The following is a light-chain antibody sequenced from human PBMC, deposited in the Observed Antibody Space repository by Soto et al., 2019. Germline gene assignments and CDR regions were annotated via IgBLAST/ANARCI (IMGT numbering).Light chain of an antibody. CDR1: SSVVGGYNY. J-gene: IGLJ1*01. CDR3: CSYAGSYTLV. V-gene: IGLV2-11*01. CDR2: DVS. Sequence: QSALTQPRSVSGSPGQSVTISCTGTSSVVGGYNYVSWYQQHPGKAPKLMIYDVSKRPSGVPDRFSGSKSGNTASLTISGLQAEDEADYYCCSYAGSYTLVFGTGTEVTV.